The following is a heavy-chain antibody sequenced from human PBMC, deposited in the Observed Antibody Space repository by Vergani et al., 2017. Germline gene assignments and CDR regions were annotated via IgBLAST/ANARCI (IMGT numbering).Heavy chain of an antibody. V-gene: IGHV3-48*04. D-gene: IGHD1-14*01. CDR3: AITLLYYGMDV. CDR2: ISSSGSTI. J-gene: IGHJ6*02. Sequence: EVQLVESGGGLVQPGGSLRLSCAASGFTFSSYWMHWVRQAPGKGLEWVSYISSSGSTIYYADSVKGRFTISRDNAKNSLYLQMNSLRAEDTAVYYCAITLLYYGMDVWGQGTTVTVSS. CDR1: GFTFSSYW.